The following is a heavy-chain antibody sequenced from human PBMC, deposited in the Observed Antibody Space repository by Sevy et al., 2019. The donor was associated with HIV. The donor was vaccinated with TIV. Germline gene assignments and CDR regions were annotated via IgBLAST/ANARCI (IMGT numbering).Heavy chain of an antibody. J-gene: IGHJ4*02. CDR3: ARGGIAVAAYFDY. CDR1: GFTVSSNY. CDR2: IYSGGST. V-gene: IGHV3-53*01. Sequence: GGSLRLSCAASGFTVSSNYMSWVRQAPGKGLEWVSVIYSGGSTYYADSVKGRFTISRDNSKNTLYLQMNSLRAEDTAVYYCARGGIAVAAYFDYWGQGTLVIVSS. D-gene: IGHD6-19*01.